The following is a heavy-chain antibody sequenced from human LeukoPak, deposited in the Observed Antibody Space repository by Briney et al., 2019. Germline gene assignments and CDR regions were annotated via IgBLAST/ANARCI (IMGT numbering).Heavy chain of an antibody. CDR2: IYYSGST. V-gene: IGHV4-59*01. CDR3: ASPVGTAMDDAFDI. J-gene: IGHJ3*02. CDR1: GGSISSYY. Sequence: SETLSLTCTVSGGSISSYYWSWIRQPPGKGLEWIGYIYYSGSTNYNPSLKSRVTISVDTSKNQFSLKLSSVTAADTAVYYCASPVGTAMDDAFDIWGQGTMVTVSS. D-gene: IGHD5-18*01.